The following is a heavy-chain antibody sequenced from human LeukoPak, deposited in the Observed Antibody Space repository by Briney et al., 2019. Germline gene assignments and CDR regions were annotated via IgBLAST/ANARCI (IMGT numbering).Heavy chain of an antibody. CDR1: GYAFTTYW. CDR3: ARRRRGIYYDSSGYLLDY. J-gene: IGHJ4*02. CDR2: IYPGDSDT. V-gene: IGHV5-51*01. Sequence: GESLKISCKGSGYAFTTYWIGWVRQMPGKGLEWMGMIYPGDSDTRYSPSFQGQVTMSADKSITTAYLQWGSLKASDTATYYCARRRRGIYYDSSGYLLDYWGQGTLVTVSS. D-gene: IGHD3-22*01.